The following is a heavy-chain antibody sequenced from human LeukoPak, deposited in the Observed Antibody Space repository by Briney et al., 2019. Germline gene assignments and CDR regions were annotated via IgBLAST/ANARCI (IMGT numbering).Heavy chain of an antibody. CDR2: INPIGGTT. D-gene: IGHD6-13*01. CDR3: ARQQGLQNLNFDY. CDR1: GYTFTNYY. Sequence: PWASVKVSCKASGYTFTNYYIHWVRQAPGQGLEWMGIINPIGGTTNYAPKFQGRVTMTRDTSTSTVYMELSSLLSDDTAVYYCARQQGLQNLNFDYWGQGTLVPVSS. V-gene: IGHV1-46*01. J-gene: IGHJ4*02.